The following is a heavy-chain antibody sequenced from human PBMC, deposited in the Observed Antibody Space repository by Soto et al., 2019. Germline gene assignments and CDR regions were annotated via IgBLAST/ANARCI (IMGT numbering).Heavy chain of an antibody. J-gene: IGHJ6*02. D-gene: IGHD5-18*01. CDR2: IYSGGST. CDR3: ARDPGEGVTAMATPHYYYYYGMDV. V-gene: IGHV3-53*01. CDR1: GFTVSSNY. Sequence: GGSLRLSCAASGFTVSSNYMSWVRQAPGKGLEWVSVIYSGGSTHYADSVKGRFTISRDNSKNTLYLQMNSLRAEDTAVYYCARDPGEGVTAMATPHYYYYYGMDVWGQGTTVTVSS.